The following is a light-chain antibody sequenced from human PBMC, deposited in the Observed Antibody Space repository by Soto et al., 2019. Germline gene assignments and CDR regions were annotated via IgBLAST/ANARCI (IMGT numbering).Light chain of an antibody. CDR2: GVS. CDR1: QSVAGN. Sequence: EIVMTQSPATLSVSPGERATLSCRASQSVAGNLAWYQQNPGQAPRLLIYGVSTRATGIPTRFSGGGSGTEFTLTISSLQSEDFVIYYCQQYNKLPLTFGGGTKVEIK. V-gene: IGKV3-15*01. CDR3: QQYNKLPLT. J-gene: IGKJ4*01.